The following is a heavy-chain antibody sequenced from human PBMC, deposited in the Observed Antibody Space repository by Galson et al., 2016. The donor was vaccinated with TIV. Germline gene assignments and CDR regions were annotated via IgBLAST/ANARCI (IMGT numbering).Heavy chain of an antibody. Sequence: SLRLSCAASGFTFNTYTMDWVRQAPDKGLEWVANIKEDGSEKWYVDSVKGRFAISRDNTESSLYLQMNSLRVEDTALYYCARDLSEPSARGWFDPWGQGTLVTVSS. CDR1: GFTFNTYT. D-gene: IGHD3-10*01. CDR3: ARDLSEPSARGWFDP. CDR2: IKEDGSEK. J-gene: IGHJ5*02. V-gene: IGHV3-7*01.